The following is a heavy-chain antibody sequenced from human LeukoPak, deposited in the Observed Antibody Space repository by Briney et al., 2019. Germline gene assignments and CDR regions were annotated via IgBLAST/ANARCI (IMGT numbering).Heavy chain of an antibody. Sequence: GRSLRLSCAASGCTFSSYGMHWVRQAPGKGLEWVAVIWYDGSNKYYADSVKGRFTISRDNSKDTLYLQMNSLRAEDTAAYYCARDVHSSGWEFDYWGQGTLVTVSS. CDR2: IWYDGSNK. J-gene: IGHJ4*02. V-gene: IGHV3-33*01. CDR1: GCTFSSYG. CDR3: ARDVHSSGWEFDY. D-gene: IGHD6-19*01.